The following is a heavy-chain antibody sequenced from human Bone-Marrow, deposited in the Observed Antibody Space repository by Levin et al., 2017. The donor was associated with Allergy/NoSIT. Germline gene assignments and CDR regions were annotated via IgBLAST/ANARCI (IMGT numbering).Heavy chain of an antibody. CDR1: GGTFNTSS. Sequence: ASVKVSCKASGGTFNTSSMNWVRQTPGQGLEWMGAIITLAAAAGYAPKFLGRLTIAADMPTSTVYMELTNLTPDDTAIYYCTRDPGGSGSFDTHSWFDPWGQGTLVTVSS. CDR3: TRDPGGSGSFDTHSWFDP. V-gene: IGHV1-69*06. J-gene: IGHJ5*02. D-gene: IGHD3-10*01. CDR2: IITLAAAA.